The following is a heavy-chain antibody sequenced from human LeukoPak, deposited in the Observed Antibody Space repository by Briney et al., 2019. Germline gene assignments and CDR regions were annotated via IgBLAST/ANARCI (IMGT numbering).Heavy chain of an antibody. J-gene: IGHJ4*02. D-gene: IGHD6-19*01. V-gene: IGHV4-34*01. Sequence: PSETLSLTCAVYGGSFSGYYWSWIRQPPGKGLEWMGEINHSGSTNYNPSLKSRVTISVDTSKNQFSLKLSSVTAADTAVYYCALSGWSIDYWGQGTLVTVSS. CDR3: ALSGWSIDY. CDR2: INHSGST. CDR1: GGSFSGYY.